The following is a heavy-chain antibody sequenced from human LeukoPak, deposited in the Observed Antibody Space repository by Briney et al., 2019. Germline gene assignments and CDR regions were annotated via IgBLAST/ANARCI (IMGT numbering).Heavy chain of an antibody. CDR1: GCTFDDYG. CDR2: INWDGGSK. D-gene: IGHD3-22*01. Sequence: GGSLRLSCAASGCTFDDYGMSWVRQAPGKGLEWVSGINWDGGSKGYADSVKGRFTNSRDNAKNSLYLQVNSLRAEDTAVYYCARRIVVVTTGPHFDYWGQGTLVSVSS. V-gene: IGHV3-20*04. J-gene: IGHJ4*02. CDR3: ARRIVVVTTGPHFDY.